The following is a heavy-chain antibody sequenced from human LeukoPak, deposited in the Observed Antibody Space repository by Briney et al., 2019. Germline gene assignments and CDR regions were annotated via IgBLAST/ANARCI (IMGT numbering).Heavy chain of an antibody. CDR3: AREDILTGYYY. CDR2: ISSSSSYI. CDR1: GFTFSSYS. D-gene: IGHD3-9*01. J-gene: IGHJ4*02. V-gene: IGHV3-21*01. Sequence: GGSLRLSCAASGFTFSSYSMDWVRQAPGKGLEWVSSISSSSSYIYYADSVKGRFTISRDNAKNSLYLQMNSLRAEDTAVYYCAREDILTGYYYWGQGTLVTVSS.